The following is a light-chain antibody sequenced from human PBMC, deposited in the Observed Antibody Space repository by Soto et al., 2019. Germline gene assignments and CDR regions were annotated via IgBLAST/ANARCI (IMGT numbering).Light chain of an antibody. Sequence: DIQMTQSPSTLSASVGDRVTITCRASQSISSWLAWYQQKPGKVPKLLIYKASSLESGVPSRFSGSGSGTEFSLTISSLQPDDFATYCCQQYDSYPWTFGQGTKVEIK. V-gene: IGKV1-5*03. CDR2: KAS. CDR1: QSISSW. CDR3: QQYDSYPWT. J-gene: IGKJ1*01.